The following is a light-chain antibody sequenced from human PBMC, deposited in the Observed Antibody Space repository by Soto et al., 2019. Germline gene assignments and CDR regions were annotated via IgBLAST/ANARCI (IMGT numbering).Light chain of an antibody. Sequence: ESVLAQSPDTLSLSPGEGATLSCRSSQTVISNYLAWYQKKPGQAPRLLIYGASNRATGIPDRFSGSGSGTDFTLTISRLEPEDFAVYYCQQYGSSPPETFGQGTKVDIK. J-gene: IGKJ1*01. V-gene: IGKV3-20*01. CDR1: QTVISNY. CDR2: GAS. CDR3: QQYGSSPPET.